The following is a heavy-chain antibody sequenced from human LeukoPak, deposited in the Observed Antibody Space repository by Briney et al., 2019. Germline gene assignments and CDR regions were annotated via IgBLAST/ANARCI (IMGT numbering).Heavy chain of an antibody. CDR1: GFTFSSYG. V-gene: IGHV3-30*02. CDR3: AKEYYDILTGSLDYYYYYMDV. CDR2: IRYDGSNK. J-gene: IGHJ6*03. Sequence: GGSLRLSCAASGFTFSSYGMHWVRQAPGKGLERVAFIRYDGSNKYYADSVKGRFTISRDNSKNTLYLQMNSLRAEDTAVYYCAKEYYDILTGSLDYYYYYMDVWGKGTTVTISS. D-gene: IGHD3-9*01.